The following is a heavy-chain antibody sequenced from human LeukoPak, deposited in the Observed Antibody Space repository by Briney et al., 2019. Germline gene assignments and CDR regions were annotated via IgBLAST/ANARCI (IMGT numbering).Heavy chain of an antibody. CDR1: GGSISSGDYY. D-gene: IGHD6-13*01. Sequence: SQTLSLTCTVSGGSISSGDYYWSWIRQPPGKGLEWIGYIYYSGSTYYNPSLKSRVTISVDTSKNQFSLKLSSVTAADTAVYYCARDSPSAASFDYWGQGTLVTVSS. J-gene: IGHJ4*02. CDR3: ARDSPSAASFDY. CDR2: IYYSGST. V-gene: IGHV4-30-4*01.